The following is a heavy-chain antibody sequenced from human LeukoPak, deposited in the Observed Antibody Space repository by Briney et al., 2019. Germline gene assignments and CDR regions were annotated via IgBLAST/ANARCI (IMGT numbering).Heavy chain of an antibody. D-gene: IGHD4-23*01. V-gene: IGHV1-46*01. CDR1: GYTFTSYY. CDR2: INPSGGST. J-gene: IGHJ5*02. CDR3: ARDNSVEDTAWWFDP. Sequence: ASVRVSCKASGYTFTSYYMHWVRQAPGQGLGWMGIINPSGGSTSYAQKFQGRATMTRDMSTSTDYMELSSLRSEDTAVYYCARDNSVEDTAWWFDPWGQGTLVTVSS.